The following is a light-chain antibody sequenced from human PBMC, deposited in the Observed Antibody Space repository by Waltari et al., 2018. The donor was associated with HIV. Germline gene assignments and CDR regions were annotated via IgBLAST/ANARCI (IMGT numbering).Light chain of an antibody. CDR2: MVT. J-gene: IGLJ1*01. Sequence: QSALTQPASVSGSPGPSITISCTGTTADVGRRTLVSWYQHHPDNAPQLLVYMVTERPSGVSNRFSGSKSGNTAFLTISGLQVGDEADYYCCSFGRKPFVFGTGTTVTVL. CDR3: CSFGRKPFV. CDR1: TADVGRRTL. V-gene: IGLV2-23*02.